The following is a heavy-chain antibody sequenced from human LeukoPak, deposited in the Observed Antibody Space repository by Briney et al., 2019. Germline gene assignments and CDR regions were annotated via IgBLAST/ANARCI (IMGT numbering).Heavy chain of an antibody. D-gene: IGHD2-21*01. CDR3: ARQRLDGDILGFDW. CDR2: IHTSGSP. J-gene: IGHJ4*02. Sequence: SETLSLTCNVSGASISGHYWSWIRHPAGKSLEWIGRIHTSGSPIYNPSLSSRVTMSVDTSKGQFSLTMNSLTAADTAIYYCARQRLDGDILGFDWWGQGTLVTVFS. CDR1: GASISGHY. V-gene: IGHV4-4*07.